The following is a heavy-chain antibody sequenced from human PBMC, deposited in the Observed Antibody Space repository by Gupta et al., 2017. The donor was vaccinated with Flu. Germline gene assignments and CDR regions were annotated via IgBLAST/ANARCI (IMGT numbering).Heavy chain of an antibody. CDR3: ARGHWDN. CDR2: ISSSAVT. CDR1: GFDLNSYE. J-gene: IGHJ4*02. Sequence: EVLLVESGGGLVQPGGSLRLSCTASGFDLNSYEMSWVRQAPGRGLEWVAFISSSAVTYYTDPVRGRFTISRDNANNLLYLQMSSLRGEDTAVYYCARGHWDNWGQGTLVTVSS. V-gene: IGHV3-48*03.